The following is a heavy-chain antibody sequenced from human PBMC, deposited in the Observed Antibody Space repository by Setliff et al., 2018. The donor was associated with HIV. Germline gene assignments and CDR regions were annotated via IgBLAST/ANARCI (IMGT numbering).Heavy chain of an antibody. J-gene: IGHJ4*02. CDR3: ARGLKTSDSYEGRWYYFDS. Sequence: PSETLSLTCAVSGGSLSGYSWTWIRQIPGQGLEWIGQINHSGSYISNPSLKSRVTISVATSKSQFSLDLSSVTAADTAVYYCARGLKTSDSYEGRWYYFDSWAQGTLGTVSS. D-gene: IGHD3-16*01. CDR2: INHSGSY. CDR1: GGSLSGYS. V-gene: IGHV4-34*01.